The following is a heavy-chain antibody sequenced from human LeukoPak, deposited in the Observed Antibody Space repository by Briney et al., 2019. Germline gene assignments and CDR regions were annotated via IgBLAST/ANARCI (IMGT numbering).Heavy chain of an antibody. CDR1: GGTFSSYA. CDR3: ARPGGSGSYYNGIDY. V-gene: IGHV1-69*13. J-gene: IGHJ4*02. CDR2: IIPIFGTA. D-gene: IGHD3-10*01. Sequence: ASVKVSCKASGGTFSSYAISWVRQAPGQGLEWMGGIIPIFGTANYAQKFQGRVTITADESTSTAYMELSSLRSEDTAVYYCARPGGSGSYYNGIDYWGQGTLVTVSS.